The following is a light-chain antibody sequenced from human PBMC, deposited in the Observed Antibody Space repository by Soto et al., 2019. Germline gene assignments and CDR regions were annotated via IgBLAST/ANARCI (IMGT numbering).Light chain of an antibody. V-gene: IGKV1-5*01. Sequence: IQMTQSPATLSAPVGDRVTITCQASQTISTLLAWFQHKQGNAPNLLIYDATKLESAVPSRFSGSGAGTEFPITISRLHSDDSANYFRQQYSHPVTFGQGTKLEIK. CDR1: QTISTL. J-gene: IGKJ2*01. CDR2: DAT. CDR3: QQYSHPVT.